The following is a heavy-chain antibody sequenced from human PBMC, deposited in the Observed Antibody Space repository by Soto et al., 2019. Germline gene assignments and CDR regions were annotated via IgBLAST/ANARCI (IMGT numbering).Heavy chain of an antibody. CDR2: ISYDGSNK. CDR3: AKDRGAAASYYYGMDV. D-gene: IGHD6-13*01. J-gene: IGHJ6*02. CDR1: GFTFSSYG. Sequence: GGSLRLSCAASGFTFSSYGMHWVRQAPGKGLEWVAVISYDGSNKYYADSVKGRFTISRDNSKNTLYLQMNSLRAEDTAVYYCAKDRGAAASYYYGMDVWGQGTTVTVSS. V-gene: IGHV3-30*18.